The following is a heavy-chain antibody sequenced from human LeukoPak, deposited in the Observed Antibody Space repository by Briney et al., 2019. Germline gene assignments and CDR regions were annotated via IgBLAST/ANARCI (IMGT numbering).Heavy chain of an antibody. CDR2: INHSGGT. D-gene: IGHD3-9*01. CDR1: GSSITSYY. V-gene: IGHV4-34*01. Sequence: ASETLSLTCAVSGSSITSYYWSWIRQPPGKGLEWIGEINHSGGTNYNPSLKSRVTISVDTSKNQFSLKLSSVTAADTAAYYCARGKGFDSKNWFDPWGQGALVTVSS. J-gene: IGHJ5*02. CDR3: ARGKGFDSKNWFDP.